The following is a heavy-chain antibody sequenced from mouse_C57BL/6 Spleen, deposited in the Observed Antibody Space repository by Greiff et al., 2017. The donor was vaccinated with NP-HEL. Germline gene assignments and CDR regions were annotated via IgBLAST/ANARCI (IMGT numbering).Heavy chain of an antibody. CDR3: ARENYYGSSYVGDAMDY. V-gene: IGHV1-82*01. CDR2: IYPGDGDT. Sequence: VQLQQSGPELVKPGASVKISCKASGYAFSSSWMNGVKQRPGKGLEWIGRIYPGDGDTNYNGKFKGKATLTADKSSSTTYMQLSSLTSEDSAVYFCARENYYGSSYVGDAMDYWGQGTSVTVSS. D-gene: IGHD1-1*01. CDR1: GYAFSSSW. J-gene: IGHJ4*01.